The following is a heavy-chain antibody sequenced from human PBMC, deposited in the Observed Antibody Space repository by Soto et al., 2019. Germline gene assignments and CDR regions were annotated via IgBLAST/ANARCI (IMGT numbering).Heavy chain of an antibody. CDR1: GFSFSIYG. CDR2: TWYDESNK. Sequence: QVRLVESGGGVVQPGRSLRLSCAASGFSFSIYGMHWVRQAPGKGLEWVAVTWYDESNKYYSDSVKGRFTISRDNSKNTLYLQMNSLRAEDTAVYYCARGAGNYYYYMDVWGKGTTVTVSS. V-gene: IGHV3-33*01. CDR3: ARGAGNYYYYMDV. D-gene: IGHD3-16*01. J-gene: IGHJ6*03.